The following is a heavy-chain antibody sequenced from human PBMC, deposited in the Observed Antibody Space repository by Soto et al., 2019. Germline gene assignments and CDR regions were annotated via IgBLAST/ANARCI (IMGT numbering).Heavy chain of an antibody. CDR2: ISSSGSSI. D-gene: IGHD2-15*01. V-gene: IGHV3-48*03. CDR1: GFTFSSYE. CDR3: ATRIGRSALTY. J-gene: IGHJ4*02. Sequence: EVQLVESGGGLVQPGGSLRLSCAASGFTFSSYEMNWVRQAPGKGLEWVSYISSSGSSIYYPDSVKGRFTISRDNAKHPMQLQKNTLRAEDTAVSYCATRIGRSALTYGGQGTLVTVST.